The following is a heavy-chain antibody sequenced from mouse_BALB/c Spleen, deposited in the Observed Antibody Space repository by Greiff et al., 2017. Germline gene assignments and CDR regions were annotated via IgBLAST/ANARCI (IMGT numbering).Heavy chain of an antibody. CDR3: ARSDGYLVGYAMDY. D-gene: IGHD2-3*01. CDR2: INPSSGYT. V-gene: IGHV1-4*01. J-gene: IGHJ4*01. Sequence: VKLQESGAELARPGASVKMSCKASGYTFTSYTMHWVKQRPGQGLEWIGYINPSSGYTNYNQKFKDKATLTADKSSSTAYMQLSSLTSEDSAVYYCARSDGYLVGYAMDYWGQGTSVTVSS. CDR1: GYTFTSYT.